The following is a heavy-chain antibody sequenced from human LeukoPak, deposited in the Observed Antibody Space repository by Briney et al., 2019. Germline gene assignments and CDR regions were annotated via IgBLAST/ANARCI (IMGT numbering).Heavy chain of an antibody. CDR2: ISGSGGST. CDR3: AKSGVYDFWSGYYTAEYFQH. D-gene: IGHD3-3*01. J-gene: IGHJ1*01. CDR1: GFTFSSYA. V-gene: IGHV3-23*01. Sequence: GGSLRLSCAASGFTFSSYAMHWVRQAPGKGLEWVSAISGSGGSTYYADSVKGRFTISRDNSKNTLYLQMNSLRAEDTAVYYCAKSGVYDFWSGYYTAEYFQHWGQGTLVTVSS.